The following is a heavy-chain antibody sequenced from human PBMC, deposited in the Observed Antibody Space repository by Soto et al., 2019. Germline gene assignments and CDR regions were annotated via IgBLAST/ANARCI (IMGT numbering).Heavy chain of an antibody. J-gene: IGHJ6*02. V-gene: IGHV6-1*01. CDR1: GDSVSSNSAA. Sequence: SQTLSLTCAISGDSVSSNSAAWNWIRQSPSRGLEWLGRTYYRSKWYNDYAVSVRSRITINPDTSKNQFSLQLNSVTPEDTAVYYCARVWVSSSEFGYYYYGMDVWGQGTTVTVSS. CDR2: TYYRSKWYN. CDR3: ARVWVSSSEFGYYYYGMDV. D-gene: IGHD6-6*01.